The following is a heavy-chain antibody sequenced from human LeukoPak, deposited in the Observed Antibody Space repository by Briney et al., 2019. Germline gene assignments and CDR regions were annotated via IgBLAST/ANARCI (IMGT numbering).Heavy chain of an antibody. CDR2: ISSSGSAI. V-gene: IGHV3-48*03. CDR3: ARVGYDWNLFDC. Sequence: GESLRLSCAASGFTFSNYEMNWVRQAPGKGLEWVSYISSSGSAIYYADSVRGRFTISRDNAKSSLYLQMDSLRAEDTAVYYCARVGYDWNLFDCWGQGTLVTVSS. D-gene: IGHD1-20*01. CDR1: GFTFSNYE. J-gene: IGHJ4*02.